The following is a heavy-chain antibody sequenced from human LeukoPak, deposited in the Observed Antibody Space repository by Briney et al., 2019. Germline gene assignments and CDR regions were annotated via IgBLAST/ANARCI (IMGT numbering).Heavy chain of an antibody. CDR1: GYTFTGYY. Sequence: ASVKVSCKASGYTFTGYYMHWVRQALGQGLEWMGWINPNSGGTNYAQKFQGRVTMTRDTSISTAYMELSRLRSDDTAVYYCARVLYRPYYYYYMDVWGKGTTVTVSS. CDR2: INPNSGGT. CDR3: ARVLYRPYYYYYMDV. J-gene: IGHJ6*03. D-gene: IGHD2-8*01. V-gene: IGHV1-2*02.